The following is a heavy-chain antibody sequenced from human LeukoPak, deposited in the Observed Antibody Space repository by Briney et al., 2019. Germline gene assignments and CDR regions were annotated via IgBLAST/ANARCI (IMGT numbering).Heavy chain of an antibody. J-gene: IGHJ4*02. CDR1: GFPFSTFW. D-gene: IGHD2-21*01. V-gene: IGHV3-48*04. Sequence: PGGSLRLSCAVSGFPFSTFWMSWVRQAPGKGLEWVSYISSSGSTIYYADSVKGRFTISRDNAKNSLYLQMNSLRAEDTAVYYCARVWWDEHNDYWGQGTLVTVSS. CDR2: ISSSGSTI. CDR3: ARVWWDEHNDY.